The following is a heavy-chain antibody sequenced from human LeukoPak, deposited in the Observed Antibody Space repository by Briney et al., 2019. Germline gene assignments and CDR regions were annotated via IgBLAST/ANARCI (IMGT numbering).Heavy chain of an antibody. CDR3: ASLRGGDYRFDY. Sequence: SETLSLTCAVSGGSVNSGSYYWSWIRQHPGKGLEWIGYIYYTGITNYNPSLKSRVTISVDRSKNQFSLKLSSVTAADTAVYYCASLRGGDYRFDYWGQGTLVTVSS. CDR1: GGSVNSGSYY. CDR2: IYYTGIT. J-gene: IGHJ4*02. D-gene: IGHD4-17*01. V-gene: IGHV4-61*01.